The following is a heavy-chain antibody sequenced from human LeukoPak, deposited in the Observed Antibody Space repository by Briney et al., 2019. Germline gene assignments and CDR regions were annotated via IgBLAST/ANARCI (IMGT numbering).Heavy chain of an antibody. CDR1: GFTFSSYW. CDR2: INSDGSNT. D-gene: IGHD1-14*01. J-gene: IGHJ4*02. V-gene: IGHV3-74*01. CDR3: AISPEFDN. Sequence: GGSLRLSCAASGFTFSSYWMHWVRQAPGEGLVWVSRINSDGSNTNYADSVKGRFTISRDNAKNTLYLQMNSLRAEDTAVYYCAISPEFDNWGQGTLVTVSS.